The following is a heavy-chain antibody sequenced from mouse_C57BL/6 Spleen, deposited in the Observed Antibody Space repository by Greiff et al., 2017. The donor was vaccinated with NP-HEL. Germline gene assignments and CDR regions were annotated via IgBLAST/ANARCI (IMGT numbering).Heavy chain of an antibody. CDR3: ARYGSSFGGYFDV. CDR1: GYAFSSSW. V-gene: IGHV1-82*01. CDR2: IYPGDGDT. D-gene: IGHD1-1*01. J-gene: IGHJ1*03. Sequence: VQLQQSGPELVKPGASVKISCKASGYAFSSSWMNWVKQRPGKGLEWIGRIYPGDGDTNYNGKFKGKATLTADKSSSTAYMQLSSLTSEDSAVYFCARYGSSFGGYFDVWGTGTTVTVSS.